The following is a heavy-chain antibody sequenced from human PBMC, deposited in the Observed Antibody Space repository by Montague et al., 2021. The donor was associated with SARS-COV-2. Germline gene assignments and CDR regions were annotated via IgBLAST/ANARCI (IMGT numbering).Heavy chain of an antibody. Sequence: SLRLSCAASGFTVSSNYMTWVRQAPGKGLEWVSVIYKDGRTYYADSVKGRFTVSGDDSKNTLYLQMHSLRAEDTAVYYCAREKDTSGYILRYWGQGTLVTVSS. V-gene: IGHV3-53*01. CDR3: AREKDTSGYILRY. D-gene: IGHD3-9*01. J-gene: IGHJ4*02. CDR1: GFTVSSNY. CDR2: IYKDGRT.